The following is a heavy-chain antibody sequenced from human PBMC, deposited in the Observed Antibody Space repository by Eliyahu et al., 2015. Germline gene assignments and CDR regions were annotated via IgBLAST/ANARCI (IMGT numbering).Heavy chain of an antibody. Sequence: QVQLQESGPGLVKPSETLSLTCXVSGASFSTYYRSWIRQSPGKGLXWXGYIHYSGSXNYNPSLKSRVTMSLDTSNNQFSLKLSSVTAADTAVYYCATTPPPLVRGSKWGLYFDSWGQGTLVTVSS. CDR2: IHYSGSX. V-gene: IGHV4-59*08. CDR1: GASFSTYY. D-gene: IGHD3-10*01. J-gene: IGHJ4*02. CDR3: ATTPPPLVRGSKWGLYFDS.